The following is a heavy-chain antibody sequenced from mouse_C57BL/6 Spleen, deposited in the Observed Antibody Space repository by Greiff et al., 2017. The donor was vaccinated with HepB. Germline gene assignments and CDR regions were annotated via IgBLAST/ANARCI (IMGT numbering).Heavy chain of an antibody. D-gene: IGHD2-2*01. CDR3: ASQTRYGYWFAY. J-gene: IGHJ3*01. CDR2: IHPNSGST. Sequence: VQLQQPGAELVKPGASVKLSCKASGYTFTSYWMHWVKQRPGQGLEWIGMIHPNSGSTNYNEKFKSKATLTVDKSSSTAYMQLSSLTSEDSAVYYCASQTRYGYWFAYWGQGTLVTVSA. CDR1: GYTFTSYW. V-gene: IGHV1-64*01.